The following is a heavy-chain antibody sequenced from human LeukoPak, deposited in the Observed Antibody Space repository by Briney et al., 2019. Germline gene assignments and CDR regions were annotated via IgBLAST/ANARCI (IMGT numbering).Heavy chain of an antibody. CDR1: GYSFTSYW. Sequence: GESLKISCKGSGYSFTSYWISWVRQMPGKGLEWMGRIDPSDAYTNYSPSFQGQVTISADKSISTAYLQWSSLKASDTAMYYCAREAYSGYDSGYYYYYGMDVWGQGTTVTVSS. D-gene: IGHD5-12*01. CDR3: AREAYSGYDSGYYYYYGMDV. J-gene: IGHJ6*02. V-gene: IGHV5-10-1*04. CDR2: IDPSDAYT.